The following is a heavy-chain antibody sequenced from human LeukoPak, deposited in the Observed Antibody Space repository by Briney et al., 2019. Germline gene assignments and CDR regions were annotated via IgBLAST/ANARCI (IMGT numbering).Heavy chain of an antibody. V-gene: IGHV3-64*01. J-gene: IGHJ4*02. CDR2: ISNGGSI. CDR3: ARDFSYGSGFDY. Sequence: GGSLRLSCAASGFSISSNALNWAGKPQGKDLQYVSGISNGGSIDYANSVKGRFTISRDNSKNTLYLQMGSLGPEDMAVYYCARDFSYGSGFDYWGQGILVTVSS. CDR1: GFSISSNA. D-gene: IGHD5-18*01.